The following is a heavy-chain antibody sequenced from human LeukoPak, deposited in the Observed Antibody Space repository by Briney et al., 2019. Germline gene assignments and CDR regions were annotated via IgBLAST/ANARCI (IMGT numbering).Heavy chain of an antibody. CDR3: ASGYSGSFTGNYYYYMDV. CDR1: GGSFSGYY. CDR2: INHSGST. J-gene: IGHJ6*03. V-gene: IGHV4-34*01. D-gene: IGHD1-26*01. Sequence: SETLSLTCAVHGGSFSGYYWSWIRQPPGKGLEWIGEINHSGSTNYNPSLKSRVTISVDTSKNQFSLKLSSVTAADTAVYYCASGYSGSFTGNYYYYMDVWGKGTTVTVSS.